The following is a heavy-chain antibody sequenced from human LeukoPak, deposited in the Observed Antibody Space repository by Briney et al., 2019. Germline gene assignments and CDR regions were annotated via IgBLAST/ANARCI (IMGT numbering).Heavy chain of an antibody. D-gene: IGHD3-22*01. V-gene: IGHV3-9*01. J-gene: IGHJ4*02. CDR2: ISWNSGSI. CDR3: AKVYYDSSGPLLDY. CDR1: GFTFDDYA. Sequence: GRSLRLSCAASGFTFDDYAMHWVRHAPGKGLEWVSGISWNSGSIGYADSVKGRFTISRDNAKNSLFLQMSSLRAEDTALYYCAKVYYDSSGPLLDYWGQGTLVTVSS.